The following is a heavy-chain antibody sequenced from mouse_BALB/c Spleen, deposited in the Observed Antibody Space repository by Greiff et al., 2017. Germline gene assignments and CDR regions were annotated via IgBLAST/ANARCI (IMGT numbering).Heavy chain of an antibody. D-gene: IGHD2-1*01. Sequence: VQLQQSGAELMKPGASVKISCTATGYTFSSYWIEWVKQRPGHGLEWIGEILPGSGSTNYNEKFKGKATFTADTSSNTAYMQLSSLTSEDSAVYYCARRPYGNYVSWFADWGQGTLVTVSA. J-gene: IGHJ3*01. CDR1: GYTFSSYW. V-gene: IGHV1-9*01. CDR2: ILPGSGST. CDR3: ARRPYGNYVSWFAD.